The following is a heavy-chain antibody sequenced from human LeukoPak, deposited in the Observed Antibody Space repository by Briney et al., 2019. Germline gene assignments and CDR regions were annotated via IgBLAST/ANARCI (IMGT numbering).Heavy chain of an antibody. CDR1: GGTFSSYA. D-gene: IGHD1-20*01. J-gene: IGHJ3*02. CDR2: IIPIFGTA. CDR3: PGPSSFITGPTRDAFDI. Sequence: ASVKVSCKASGGTFSSYAISWVRQAPGQGLEWMGGIIPIFGTANYAQKFQGRVTITADESTSTAYMELSSLRSEDTAVYYCPGPSSFITGPTRDAFDIWGQGTMVTVSS. V-gene: IGHV1-69*13.